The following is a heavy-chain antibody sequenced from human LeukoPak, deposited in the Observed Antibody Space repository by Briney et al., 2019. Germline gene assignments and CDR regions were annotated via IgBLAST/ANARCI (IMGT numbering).Heavy chain of an antibody. D-gene: IGHD3-9*01. V-gene: IGHV1-3*01. CDR1: GYTFTSYA. CDR2: INAGNGNT. J-gene: IGHJ4*02. CDR3: ARDPYHKILPGYGSAMGH. Sequence: ASVTVSCKASGYTFTSYAMHWVRQAPGQRLEWMGWINAGNGNTKYSQKFQGRLTMTTDTSTSTAYLELRSLRADDTAVYYCARDPYHKILPGYGSAMGHWGQGILVTVSS.